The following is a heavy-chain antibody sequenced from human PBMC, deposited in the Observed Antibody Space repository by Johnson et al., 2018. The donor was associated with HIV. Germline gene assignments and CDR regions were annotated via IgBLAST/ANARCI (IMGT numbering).Heavy chain of an antibody. D-gene: IGHD4/OR15-4a*01. CDR3: VRDDYSFHI. CDR1: RLTFDNYW. CDR2: ISTDGGRT. J-gene: IGHJ3*02. Sequence: EVQLVESGGALVQPGGSLRLSCAASRLTFDNYWMNWVRQAPGKGLVWVSRISTDGGRTTYADSVKDRFTISRDNAKNTLYLEMSGLRADDTAVYYCVRDDYSFHIWGRGTLVTVSS. V-gene: IGHV3-74*01.